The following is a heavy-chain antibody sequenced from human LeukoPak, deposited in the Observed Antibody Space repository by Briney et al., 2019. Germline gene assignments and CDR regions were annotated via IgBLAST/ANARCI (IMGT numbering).Heavy chain of an antibody. CDR3: ARHFYDSSGHPGIDY. D-gene: IGHD3-22*01. CDR1: GFTFSNYN. Sequence: GGSLRLSCAASGFTFSNYNMHWVRQAPGKELEWVSYISSSSSYKYYADSVKGRFTISRDNAKNSLYLQMNSLRAEDTAVYYCARHFYDSSGHPGIDYWGQGTQLTVSS. V-gene: IGHV3-21*01. CDR2: ISSSSSYK. J-gene: IGHJ4*02.